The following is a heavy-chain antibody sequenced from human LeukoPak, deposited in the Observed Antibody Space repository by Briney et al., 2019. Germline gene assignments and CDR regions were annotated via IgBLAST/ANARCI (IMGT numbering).Heavy chain of an antibody. Sequence: ASVKVSCKTSGYTFTDCYTHWVRQAPGQGLEWMGRINPNNGGTNYAQKFQGRVTMTRDTSITTAYMELSRLRSDDTAMFYCVRSPGRYIDYWGPGTLVTVSS. CDR2: INPNNGGT. V-gene: IGHV1-2*06. CDR3: VRSPGRYIDY. J-gene: IGHJ4*02. CDR1: GYTFTDCY. D-gene: IGHD1-14*01.